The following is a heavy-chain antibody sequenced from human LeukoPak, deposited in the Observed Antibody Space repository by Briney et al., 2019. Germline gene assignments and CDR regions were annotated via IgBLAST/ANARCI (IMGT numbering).Heavy chain of an antibody. Sequence: SETLSLTCTVFGGSISSGGYYWSWIRQHPGKGLEWIGYIYYSGSTYYNPSLKSRVTISVDTSKNQFSLKLSSVTAADTAVYYCARVGMVVATFDYWGQGTLVTVSS. CDR3: ARVGMVVATFDY. J-gene: IGHJ4*02. CDR1: GGSISSGGYY. V-gene: IGHV4-31*03. D-gene: IGHD2-15*01. CDR2: IYYSGST.